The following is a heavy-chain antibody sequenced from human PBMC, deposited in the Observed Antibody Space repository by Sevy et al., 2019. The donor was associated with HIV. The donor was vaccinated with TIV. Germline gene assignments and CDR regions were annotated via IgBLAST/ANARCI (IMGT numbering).Heavy chain of an antibody. Sequence: GGSLRLSCAASGFTFSGSAMHWVRQASGKGLEWVGRIRSKANSYATAYAASVKGRFTISRDDSKNTAYLQMNSLKTEDTAVYYCTRPNLTAEWLHNYYYYGMDVWGQGTTVTVSS. CDR3: TRPNLTAEWLHNYYYYGMDV. CDR2: IRSKANSYAT. CDR1: GFTFSGSA. J-gene: IGHJ6*02. V-gene: IGHV3-73*01. D-gene: IGHD3-3*01.